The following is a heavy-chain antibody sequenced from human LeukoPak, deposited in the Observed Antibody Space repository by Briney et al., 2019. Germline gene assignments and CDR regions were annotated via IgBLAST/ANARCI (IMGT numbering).Heavy chain of an antibody. CDR2: IYSGGST. J-gene: IGHJ6*03. CDR1: GFTVSSNY. D-gene: IGHD2-2*01. CDR3: ARDQAVPAAIGPYYYYYYMDV. Sequence: GGSLRLSCAASGFTVSSNYMSWVRQAPGKGLEWVSVIYSGGSTYYADSVKGRFTISRDNSKSTLYLQMNSLRAEDTAVYYCARDQAVPAAIGPYYYYYYMDVWGKGTTVTVSS. V-gene: IGHV3-53*01.